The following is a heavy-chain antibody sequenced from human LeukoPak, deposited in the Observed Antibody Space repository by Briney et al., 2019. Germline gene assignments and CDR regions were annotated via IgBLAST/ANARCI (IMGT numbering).Heavy chain of an antibody. Sequence: PSETLSLTCTVSGGSISSYYWSWIRQPARKGLEWIGRIYTSGSTNYNPSLKSRVTMSVDTSKNQFSLKLSSVTAADTAVYYCARDGTKASYRWCYFDLWGRGTLVTVSS. D-gene: IGHD4/OR15-4a*01. J-gene: IGHJ2*01. CDR2: IYTSGST. CDR3: ARDGTKASYRWCYFDL. V-gene: IGHV4-4*07. CDR1: GGSISSYY.